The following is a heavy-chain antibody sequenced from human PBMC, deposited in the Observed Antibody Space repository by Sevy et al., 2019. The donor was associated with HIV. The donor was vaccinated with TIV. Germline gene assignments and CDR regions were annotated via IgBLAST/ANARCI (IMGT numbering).Heavy chain of an antibody. CDR3: ARAEPPYYYGSGSSDY. J-gene: IGHJ4*02. Sequence: GGSLRLSCAASGFTFSSYWMHWVRQAPGKGLVWVSRINSDGSSTSYADSVKGRFTISRDNAKNTLYLQRNSLRAEDTAVYYCARAEPPYYYGSGSSDYWGQGTLVTVSS. D-gene: IGHD3-10*01. CDR1: GFTFSSYW. CDR2: INSDGSST. V-gene: IGHV3-74*01.